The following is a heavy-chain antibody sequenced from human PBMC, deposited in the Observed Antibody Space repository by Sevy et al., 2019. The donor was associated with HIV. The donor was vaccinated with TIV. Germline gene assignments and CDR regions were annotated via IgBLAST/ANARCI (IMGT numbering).Heavy chain of an antibody. CDR1: GFTFSSYS. D-gene: IGHD6-19*01. Sequence: LSLTCAASGFTFSSYSMNWVRQAPGKGLEWVSYISRSSSTIYYVDSVKGRFTISRDNAKNSLYLQMNSLRAEDTAVYYCARSPPYSSGCYGIDYWGQGTLVTVSS. CDR3: ARSPPYSSGCYGIDY. V-gene: IGHV3-48*01. J-gene: IGHJ4*02. CDR2: ISRSSSTI.